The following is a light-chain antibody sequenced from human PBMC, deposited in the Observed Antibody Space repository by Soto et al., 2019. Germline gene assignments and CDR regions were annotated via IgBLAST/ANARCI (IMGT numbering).Light chain of an antibody. CDR2: ASS. CDR1: QSVSNNY. CDR3: QQYGSTPPYT. Sequence: EVVLTQSPGTLSSSPGERATISCRASQSVSNNYFAWYQQKPGQAPMLLICASSDKATGIPERFSGSGSGTDFTLTISRLEPEDFSVYYCQQYGSTPPYTFGQGTKLEIK. J-gene: IGKJ2*01. V-gene: IGKV3-20*01.